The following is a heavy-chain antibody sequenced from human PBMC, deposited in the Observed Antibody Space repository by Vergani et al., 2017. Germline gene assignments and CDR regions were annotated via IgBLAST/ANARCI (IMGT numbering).Heavy chain of an antibody. D-gene: IGHD1-1*01. CDR2: ISYDGDTT. Sequence: QVQLQESGPGLVKPPGTLSLTCAVSGDSISSNNCWTWVRQPPGKGLEWVALISYDGDTTYYEDSVKGRFTISRDNSKNTLFLQMHSLRVEDTALYYCAKFPLNITTPDRGDFWGQGSLVTVSS. J-gene: IGHJ4*02. V-gene: IGHV3-30*18. CDR1: GDSISSNN. CDR3: AKFPLNITTPDRGDF.